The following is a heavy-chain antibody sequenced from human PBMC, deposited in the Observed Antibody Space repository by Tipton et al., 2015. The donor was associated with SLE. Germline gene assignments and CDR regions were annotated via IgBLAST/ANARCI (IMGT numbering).Heavy chain of an antibody. D-gene: IGHD3-22*01. Sequence: TLSLTCSVSGDSIRSSSDYWGWIRQPPGKGLEWIGSINYIAGSYYNPSLKSRVTISADTSNNQFSLKLSSVTAADTAVYYCARGVAYYFDSGAFDVWGQGTMVTVSS. CDR3: ARGVAYYFDSGAFDV. CDR1: GDSIRSSSDY. J-gene: IGHJ3*01. CDR2: INYIAGS. V-gene: IGHV4-39*07.